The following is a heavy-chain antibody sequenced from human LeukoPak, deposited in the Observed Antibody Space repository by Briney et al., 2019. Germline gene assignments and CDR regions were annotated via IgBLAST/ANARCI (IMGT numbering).Heavy chain of an antibody. CDR3: SREVVAPFVWFDP. D-gene: IGHD2-15*01. V-gene: IGHV4-59*12. CDR2: IYYSGST. J-gene: IGHJ5*02. CDR1: GGSISSYY. Sequence: PSETLSLTCTVSGGSISSYYWSWIRQPPGKGLEWIGYIYYSGSTNYNPSLKSRVTISVDRSKNQFFLKLSSVTAADTAVYYCSREVVAPFVWFDPWGQGTLVTVSS.